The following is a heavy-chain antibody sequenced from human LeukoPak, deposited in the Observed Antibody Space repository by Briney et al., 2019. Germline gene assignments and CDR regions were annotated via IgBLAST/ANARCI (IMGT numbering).Heavy chain of an antibody. J-gene: IGHJ4*02. CDR1: GGSFSGYY. V-gene: IGHV4-34*01. Sequence: PSETLSLTCAVYGGSFSGYYWSWIRQPPGKGLEWIGEINHSGSTNYNPSLKSRVTISVDTSKSQFSLKLSSVTAADTAVYYCARGRIFLRYYYDSSGLRYWGQGTLVTVSS. D-gene: IGHD3-22*01. CDR3: ARGRIFLRYYYDSSGLRY. CDR2: INHSGST.